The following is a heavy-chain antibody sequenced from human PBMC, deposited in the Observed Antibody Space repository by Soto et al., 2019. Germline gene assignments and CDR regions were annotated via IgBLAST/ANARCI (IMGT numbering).Heavy chain of an antibody. V-gene: IGHV1-69*13. CDR1: GSTFSSYA. D-gene: IGHD3-3*01. CDR2: IIPIFGTA. CDR3: ARGSKPLRFLEWLSDFDY. J-gene: IGHJ4*02. Sequence: SVKVSCKASGSTFSSYAISWVRQAPGQGLEWMGGIIPIFGTANYAQKFQGRVTITADESTSTAYMELSSLRSEDTAVYYCARGSKPLRFLEWLSDFDYWGQGTLVTVSS.